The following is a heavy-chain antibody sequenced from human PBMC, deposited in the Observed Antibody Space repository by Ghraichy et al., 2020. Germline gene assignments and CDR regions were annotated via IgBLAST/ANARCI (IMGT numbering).Heavy chain of an antibody. Sequence: SETLSLTCAVYGGSFSGYYWSWIRQPPGKGLEWIGEINHSGSTNYNPSLKSRVTISVDTSKNQFSLKLSSVTAADTAVYYCARFLVWFGERGVDYWGQGTLVTVSS. CDR1: GGSFSGYY. J-gene: IGHJ4*02. V-gene: IGHV4-34*01. D-gene: IGHD3-10*01. CDR3: ARFLVWFGERGVDY. CDR2: INHSGST.